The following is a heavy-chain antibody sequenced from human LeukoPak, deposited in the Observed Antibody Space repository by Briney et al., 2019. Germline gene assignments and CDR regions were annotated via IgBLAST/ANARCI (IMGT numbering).Heavy chain of an antibody. CDR3: ARERIAVAEGNWFDP. Sequence: SETLSLTCTVSGGSISSYYWSWIRQPPGKGLEWIGYIYYSGSTNYNPSLKSRVTISVDTSKNQFSLKLSSVTAADTAVYYCARERIAVAEGNWFDPWGQGTLVTVSS. CDR1: GGSISSYY. D-gene: IGHD6-19*01. CDR2: IYYSGST. V-gene: IGHV4-59*01. J-gene: IGHJ5*02.